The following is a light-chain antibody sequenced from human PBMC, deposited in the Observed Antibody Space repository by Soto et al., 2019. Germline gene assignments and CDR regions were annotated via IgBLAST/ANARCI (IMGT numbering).Light chain of an antibody. CDR3: QQYDNWPPIT. J-gene: IGKJ5*01. CDR1: QGISTN. Sequence: EVVLTKYPATLSVSPRDGATLSCRASQGISTNLAWYQQKPGQAPRLFIYGASTRAAGIPARFRGSRSGTEFSLTISSLLSEDFAVYYCQQYDNWPPITFGQGTRLEIK. V-gene: IGKV3-15*01. CDR2: GAS.